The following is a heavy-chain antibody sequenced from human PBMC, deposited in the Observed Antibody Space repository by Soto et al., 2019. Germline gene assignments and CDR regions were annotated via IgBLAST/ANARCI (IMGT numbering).Heavy chain of an antibody. Sequence: SETLSHPCSGSGGSISSYYRSWIRQPPGKGLEWIGYIYYSGSTNYNPSLKSRVTISVDTSKNQFSLKLSSVTAADTAVYYCARGPYGSGRAWFDPWGQGTLVTVS. V-gene: IGHV4-59*01. CDR1: GGSISSYY. CDR3: ARGPYGSGRAWFDP. CDR2: IYYSGST. J-gene: IGHJ5*02. D-gene: IGHD3-10*01.